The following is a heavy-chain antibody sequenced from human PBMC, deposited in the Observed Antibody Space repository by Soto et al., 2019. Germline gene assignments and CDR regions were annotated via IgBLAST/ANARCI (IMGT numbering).Heavy chain of an antibody. CDR2: INIDGSTI. CDR1: GFTFSTYW. Sequence: EVQLVESGGGLVQPGGSLRLSCAASGFTFSTYWMHWVRQAPGKGLVWVSSINIDGSTISYPDSVKGRFTISRDNAKNTLDLQMNSLRAEDTAVYYCARVRNGDWDFDSWGQGTLVTVSS. J-gene: IGHJ4*02. CDR3: ARVRNGDWDFDS. D-gene: IGHD4-17*01. V-gene: IGHV3-74*01.